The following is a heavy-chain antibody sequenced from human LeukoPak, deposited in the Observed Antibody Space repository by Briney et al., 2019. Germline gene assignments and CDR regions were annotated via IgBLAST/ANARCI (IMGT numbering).Heavy chain of an antibody. Sequence: ASVKVSCKASGYTFTSYGISWVRQAPGQGLEWMGWISAYKGNTNYAQKLQGRVTMTTDTSTSTAYMELRSLRSDDTAVYYCARANYDFWSGYPYYYYYYYMDVWGKGTTVTVSS. V-gene: IGHV1-18*01. CDR1: GYTFTSYG. CDR3: ARANYDFWSGYPYYYYYYYMDV. J-gene: IGHJ6*03. CDR2: ISAYKGNT. D-gene: IGHD3-3*01.